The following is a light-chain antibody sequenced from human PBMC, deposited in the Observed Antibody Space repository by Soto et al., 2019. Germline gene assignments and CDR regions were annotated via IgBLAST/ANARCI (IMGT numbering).Light chain of an antibody. CDR1: QTIDSW. V-gene: IGKV1-5*03. CDR2: KAS. J-gene: IGKJ4*01. Sequence: DIQMTQSPSTLSASVGDRVTITCRASQTIDSWLAWYQQKPGKAPKLLIYKASTLKSGVPSRFSGSGSGTEFTLTISSLQPEDFATYYCQQLNSYPLTFGGGTKVDIK. CDR3: QQLNSYPLT.